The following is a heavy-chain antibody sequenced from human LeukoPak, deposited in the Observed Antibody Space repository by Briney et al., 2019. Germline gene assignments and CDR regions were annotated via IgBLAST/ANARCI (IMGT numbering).Heavy chain of an antibody. J-gene: IGHJ4*02. CDR2: VYYSGSA. Sequence: SETLSLTCSVSGGSISGYYWSWIRQPPGKGLEWIGYVYYSGSANYNPSLKSRVTISVDTSKNQFSLKLSSVTAADTAVYFCARASYGSDYYYLDYWGQGTLVTVSS. CDR1: GGSISGYY. D-gene: IGHD3-22*01. CDR3: ARASYGSDYYYLDY. V-gene: IGHV4-59*01.